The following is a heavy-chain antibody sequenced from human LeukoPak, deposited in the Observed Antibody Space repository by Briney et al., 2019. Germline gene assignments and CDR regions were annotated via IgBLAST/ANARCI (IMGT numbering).Heavy chain of an antibody. CDR3: ARYTSGSGSYYYFDY. CDR2: IYTSGST. D-gene: IGHD3-10*01. J-gene: IGHJ4*02. Sequence: PSETLSLTCTVSGGSISSYYWCWIRQPAGRGLEWIGRIYTSGSTNYNPSLKSRVTMSVDTSKNQFSLKLSSVTAADTAVYCCARYTSGSGSYYYFDYWGQGTLVTVSS. CDR1: GGSISSYY. V-gene: IGHV4-4*07.